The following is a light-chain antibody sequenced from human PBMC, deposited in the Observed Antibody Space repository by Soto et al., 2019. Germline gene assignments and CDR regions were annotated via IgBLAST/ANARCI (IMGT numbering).Light chain of an antibody. CDR1: SSDVGGYNY. CDR2: EVS. V-gene: IGLV2-14*01. Sequence: QSVLTQPASVSGSPGQSITISCTGTSSDVGGYNYVSWYQQHAGKAPKFMIYEVSNRPSGVSNRFSGYKSGKTASMNISGLQAEDEADYYCSSYTSASSFYVLGTANKV. CDR3: SSYTSASSFYV. J-gene: IGLJ1*01.